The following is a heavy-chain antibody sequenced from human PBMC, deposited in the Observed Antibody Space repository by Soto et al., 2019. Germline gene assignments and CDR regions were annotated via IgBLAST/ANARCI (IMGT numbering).Heavy chain of an antibody. J-gene: IGHJ4*02. CDR1: DGFISSSNY. CDR2: VYHNGGP. CDR3: VRHGGRLFDY. D-gene: IGHD2-15*01. V-gene: IGHV4-4*02. Sequence: QVQLQESGPGLVKPSGTLSLTCAVSDGFISSSNYWSWVRQPPGKGLEWIGQVYHNGGPSYKPSLRSRVTMSIDKSKNQFSLNLSAVTAADTAVYFCVRHGGRLFDYWGPGHLVTVSS.